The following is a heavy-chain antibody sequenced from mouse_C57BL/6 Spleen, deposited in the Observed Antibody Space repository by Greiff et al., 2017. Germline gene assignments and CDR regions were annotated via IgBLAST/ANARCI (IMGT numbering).Heavy chain of an antibody. D-gene: IGHD2-13*01. Sequence: QVQLQQPGAELVRPGSSVKLSCKASGYTFTSYWMHWVKQRPIQGLEWIGNIDPSDSETHYNQKFKDKATLTVDKSSSTAYMQLSSLTSEDSAVYYGARGGDRPWFAYWGQGTLVTVSA. CDR2: IDPSDSET. CDR1: GYTFTSYW. V-gene: IGHV1-52*01. CDR3: ARGGDRPWFAY. J-gene: IGHJ3*01.